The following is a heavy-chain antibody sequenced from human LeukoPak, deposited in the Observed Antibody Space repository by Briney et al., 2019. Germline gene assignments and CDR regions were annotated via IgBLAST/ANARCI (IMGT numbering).Heavy chain of an antibody. D-gene: IGHD2-2*01. CDR2: ISSSSSYI. J-gene: IGHJ6*03. Sequence: GGSLRLSCAASGFTFSSYSMNWVRQAPGRGLEWVSSISSSSSYIYYADSVKGLFTISRDNAKNSLYLQMNSLRAEDTAVYYCARGHRMPVIVVVPGPNYYYYMDVWGKGTTVTVSS. CDR3: ARGHRMPVIVVVPGPNYYYYMDV. V-gene: IGHV3-21*01. CDR1: GFTFSSYS.